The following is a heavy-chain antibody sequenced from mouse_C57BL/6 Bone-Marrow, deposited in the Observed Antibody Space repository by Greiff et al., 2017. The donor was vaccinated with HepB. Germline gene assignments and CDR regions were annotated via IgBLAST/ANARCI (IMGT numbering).Heavy chain of an antibody. V-gene: IGHV14-4*01. CDR2: IDPENGDT. Sequence: EVKLEESGAELVRPGASVKLSCTASGFNIKDDYMHWVKQRPEQGLEWIGWIDPENGDTEYASKFQGKATITADTSSNTAYLQLSSLTSEDTAVYYCTLIYYYGSSYVWFAYWGQGTLVTVSA. CDR3: TLIYYYGSSYVWFAY. D-gene: IGHD1-1*01. CDR1: GFNIKDDY. J-gene: IGHJ3*01.